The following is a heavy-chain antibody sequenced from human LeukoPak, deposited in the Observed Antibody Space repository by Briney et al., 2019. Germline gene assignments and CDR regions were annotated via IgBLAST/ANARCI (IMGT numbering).Heavy chain of an antibody. V-gene: IGHV1-8*03. CDR3: ARGPYCSSTSCSYYYYMDV. Sequence: ASVKVSCKASGYIFTSFDMNWVRQATGQGLEWMGWMNPNSGNTGYAQKFQGRVTITRNTSISTAYMELSSLRSEDTAVYYCARGPYCSSTSCSYYYYMDVWGKGTTVTVSS. J-gene: IGHJ6*03. CDR1: GYIFTSFD. D-gene: IGHD2-2*01. CDR2: MNPNSGNT.